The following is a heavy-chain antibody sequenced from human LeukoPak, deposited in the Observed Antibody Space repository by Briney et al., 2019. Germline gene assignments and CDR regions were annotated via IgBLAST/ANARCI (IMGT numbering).Heavy chain of an antibody. J-gene: IGHJ4*02. CDR1: GFTFDDYG. CDR3: ARGGSMNWNDGHFDY. Sequence: PGGSLRLSCAASGFTFDDYGMSWVRQAPGKGLEWVSGINWNGGSTGYEDSVKGRFTISRDNAKNSLYLQMNSLRAEDTALYYCARGGSMNWNDGHFDYWGQGTLVTVSS. CDR2: INWNGGST. V-gene: IGHV3-20*04. D-gene: IGHD1-1*01.